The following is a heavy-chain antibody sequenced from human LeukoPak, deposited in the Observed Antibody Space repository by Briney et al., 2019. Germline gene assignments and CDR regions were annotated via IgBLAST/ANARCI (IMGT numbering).Heavy chain of an antibody. D-gene: IGHD6-19*01. CDR1: GFTLKNAW. J-gene: IGHJ4*02. Sequence: GGSLRLSCVASGFTLKNAWMSWVRQAPGKGLEWVGRIRSKTDGCTTDYAAPGKGRFTIARDDTKNTLYLQMNSLKTEDTAVYFCATGTEQQWLSLDYWGQGTLVTVSS. V-gene: IGHV3-15*01. CDR3: ATGTEQQWLSLDY. CDR2: IRSKTDGCTT.